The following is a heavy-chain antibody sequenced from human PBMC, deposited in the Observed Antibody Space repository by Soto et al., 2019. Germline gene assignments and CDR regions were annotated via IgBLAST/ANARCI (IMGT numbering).Heavy chain of an antibody. J-gene: IGHJ5*02. V-gene: IGHV3-30-3*01. D-gene: IGHD3-3*01. Sequence: QVQLVESGGGVVQPGRSLRLSCAASGFTFSRHTMHWVRQAPGKGLEWVAGISDDGSNTYYADSVKGRLTISRDKSKNTLSQQMKSPRSEYTAVHHCPREVQYDFWSGFNTNPYYLNAWGQGTLVIVSS. CDR1: GFTFSRHT. CDR3: PREVQYDFWSGFNTNPYYLNA. CDR2: ISDDGSNT.